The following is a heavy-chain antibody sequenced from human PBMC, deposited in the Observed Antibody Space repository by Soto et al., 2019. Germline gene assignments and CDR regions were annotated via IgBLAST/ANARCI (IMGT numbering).Heavy chain of an antibody. D-gene: IGHD4-17*01. CDR2: IYYSGST. V-gene: IGHV4-59*01. Sequence: QVQLQESGPGLVKPSETLSLTCTVSGGSISSYYWSWIRQPPGKGLEWIGYIYYSGSTNYNPSLKSRVTISVDTSKNQFSLKLSSVTAADTAVYYCAVDQLRRDAFDIWGQGTMVTVSS. CDR1: GGSISSYY. J-gene: IGHJ3*02. CDR3: AVDQLRRDAFDI.